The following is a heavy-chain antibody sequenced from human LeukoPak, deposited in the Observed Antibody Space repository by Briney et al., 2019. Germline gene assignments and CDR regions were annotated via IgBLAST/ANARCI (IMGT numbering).Heavy chain of an antibody. CDR2: IWYDGSNK. CDR3: AGDRATSYFDY. D-gene: IGHD1-26*01. J-gene: IGHJ4*02. CDR1: GFTFNNYA. Sequence: PGGSLRLSCVASGFTFNNYAMSWVRQAPGKGLEWVAFIWYDGSNKYYTDSVKGRFTISRDNSKNTLYLQMNSLRAEDTAVYYCAGDRATSYFDYWGQGALVTISS. V-gene: IGHV3-33*08.